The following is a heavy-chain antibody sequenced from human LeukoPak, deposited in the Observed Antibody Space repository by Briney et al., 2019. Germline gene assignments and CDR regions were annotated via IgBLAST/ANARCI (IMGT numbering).Heavy chain of an antibody. CDR3: ARRGTGYSGYNDY. CDR1: GGSISSGDYY. D-gene: IGHD5-12*01. CDR2: IYYSGST. V-gene: IGHV4-30-4*01. J-gene: IGHJ4*02. Sequence: SQTLSLTCTVSGGSISSGDYYWSWLRQPPGKGLEWIGYIYYSGSTYYNPSLKSRITISVDTSKNQFSLKLSSVTAADTAVYYCARRGTGYSGYNDYWGQGTLVTVSS.